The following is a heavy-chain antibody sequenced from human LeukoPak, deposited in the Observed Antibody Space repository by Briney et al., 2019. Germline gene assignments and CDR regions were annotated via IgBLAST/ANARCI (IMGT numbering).Heavy chain of an antibody. D-gene: IGHD6-13*01. CDR1: GFTFSSYG. J-gene: IGHJ5*02. Sequence: GGSLRLSCAASGFTFSSYGMHWVRQAPGKGLEWVAFIRYDGSNKYYADSVNGRFTISRDNSKNTLYLQMNSLRAEDTAVYYCAKVARRISSWYHWGDTGWFDPWGQGTLVAVSS. CDR3: AKVARRISSWYHWGDTGWFDP. CDR2: IRYDGSNK. V-gene: IGHV3-30*02.